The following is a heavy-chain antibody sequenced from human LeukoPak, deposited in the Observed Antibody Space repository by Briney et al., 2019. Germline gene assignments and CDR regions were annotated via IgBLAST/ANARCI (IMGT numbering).Heavy chain of an antibody. CDR3: ARDPLYYYGSGSLDY. D-gene: IGHD3-10*01. Sequence: GASVKVSCKASGGTFSSYAISWVRQAPGQGLEWMGGIIPIFGTANYAQKFQGRVTITTDESTSTAYMELSSLRSEDTAVYYCARDPLYYYGSGSLDYWGQGHLVTVSS. J-gene: IGHJ4*02. V-gene: IGHV1-69*05. CDR2: IIPIFGTA. CDR1: GGTFSSYA.